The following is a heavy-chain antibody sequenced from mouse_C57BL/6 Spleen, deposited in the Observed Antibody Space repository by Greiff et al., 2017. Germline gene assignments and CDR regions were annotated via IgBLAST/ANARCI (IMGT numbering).Heavy chain of an antibody. CDR2: ILPGSGST. V-gene: IGHV1-9*01. J-gene: IGHJ1*03. CDR1: GYTFTGYW. CDR3: ARLTTVVATRYFDV. D-gene: IGHD1-1*01. Sequence: VKLVESGAELMKPGASVKLSCKATGYTFTGYWIEWVKQRPGHGLEWIGEILPGSGSTNYNEKFKGKATFTADTSSNTAYMQLSSLTTEDSAIDYCARLTTVVATRYFDVWGTGTTVTVSS.